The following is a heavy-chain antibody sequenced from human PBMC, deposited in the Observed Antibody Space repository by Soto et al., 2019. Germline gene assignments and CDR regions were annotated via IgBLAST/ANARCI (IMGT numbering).Heavy chain of an antibody. V-gene: IGHV4-30-4*01. D-gene: IGHD6-6*01. CDR3: AGELSNSPEYFDF. Sequence: PSETLSLTCTVSGGSISSDYYCWMWIRQRPRKGLEWIGYIYCSGRTAYNPSLKSRIIISIDTSKNQFSLSLNSLNAADTAVYYCAGELSNSPEYFDFWGLGTLVTVSS. CDR1: GGSISSDYYC. CDR2: IYCSGRT. J-gene: IGHJ4*02.